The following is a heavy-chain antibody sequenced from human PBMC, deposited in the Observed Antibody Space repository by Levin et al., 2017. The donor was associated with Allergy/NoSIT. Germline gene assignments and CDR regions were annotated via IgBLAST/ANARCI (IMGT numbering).Heavy chain of an antibody. Sequence: SETLSLTCTVSGDSISNGDYYWIWVRQQPGKGLEWIGHIYYSGATYYNSPLMSRVSMSKDTTKNQFSLKMTFVTAADTAVYYCARLKKGKGILATTGHWVEPWGQGILVTVAS. CDR3: ARLKKGKGILATTGHWVEP. J-gene: IGHJ5*02. V-gene: IGHV4-31*03. D-gene: IGHD2-15*01. CDR2: IYYSGAT. CDR1: GDSISNGDYY.